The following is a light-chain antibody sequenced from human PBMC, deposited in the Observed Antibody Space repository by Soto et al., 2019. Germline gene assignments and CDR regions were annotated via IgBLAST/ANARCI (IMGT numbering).Light chain of an antibody. Sequence: QSVLTQPPSVSGAPGQRVTISCTGSSSNIGARYDLHWYQQLPGTAPKLLIYGNSNRPSGVPDRFSGSKSGTSASLAITGPQAEDAVDYYCQSYDSSLSAVFGGGTQLTVL. J-gene: IGLJ7*01. CDR1: SSNIGARYD. CDR2: GNS. CDR3: QSYDSSLSAV. V-gene: IGLV1-40*01.